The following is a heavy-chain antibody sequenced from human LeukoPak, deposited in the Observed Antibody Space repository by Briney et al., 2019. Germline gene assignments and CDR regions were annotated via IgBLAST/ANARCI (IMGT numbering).Heavy chain of an antibody. CDR1: GFTFSS. Sequence: PGGSLRLSCAASGFTFSSMNWVRQAPGKGLEWVSAISGDSRYIYYADSVRGRFTISRDNAENSLYLQMNSLRVEDTAVYYCARAPTVLVGYCSSSSCQADYWGQGTLVTVSS. J-gene: IGHJ4*02. CDR3: ARAPTVLVGYCSSSSCQADY. V-gene: IGHV3-21*01. CDR2: ISGDSRYI. D-gene: IGHD2-2*01.